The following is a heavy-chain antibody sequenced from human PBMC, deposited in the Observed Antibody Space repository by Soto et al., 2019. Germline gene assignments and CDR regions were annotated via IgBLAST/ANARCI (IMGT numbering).Heavy chain of an antibody. D-gene: IGHD4-4*01. J-gene: IGHJ6*02. CDR3: ARGKYSXPRGGLDV. Sequence: GESLKISCKHSGFNFPTCWIAWVRQMPGKGLEWMGTIYPDDSDTRYSPSFQGQVTISADKSIQTAYLQWGSLKASDSALYYCARGKYSXPRGGLDVWGQGTP. CDR2: IYPDDSDT. CDR1: GFNFPTCW. V-gene: IGHV5-51*01.